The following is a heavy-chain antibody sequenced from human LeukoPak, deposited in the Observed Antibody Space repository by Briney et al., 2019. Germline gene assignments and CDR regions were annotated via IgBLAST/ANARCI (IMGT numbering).Heavy chain of an antibody. CDR1: GYTFTGYY. CDR2: INPNSGGT. V-gene: IGHV1-2*06. CDR3: ARNAYDSSGNFDY. Sequence: ASVKVSCKASGYTFTGYYMHWVRQAPGQGLEWMGRINPNSGGTNYAQKFQGRVTMTRDTSISTAYMELSRLRSDDTAVYYSARNAYDSSGNFDYWGQGTLVTVSS. J-gene: IGHJ4*02. D-gene: IGHD3-22*01.